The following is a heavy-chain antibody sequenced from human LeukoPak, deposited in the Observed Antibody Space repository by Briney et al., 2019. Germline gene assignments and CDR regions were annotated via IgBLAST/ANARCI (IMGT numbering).Heavy chain of an antibody. CDR1: GFTFSSYA. V-gene: IGHV3-23*01. CDR3: ARDKSSGYYYFDY. J-gene: IGHJ4*02. Sequence: PGGSLRLSCAASGFTFSSYAMSWVRQAPGKGLEWVSAINTPGGSTYYADSVKGRFTISRDNSKNTLYLQMNSLRAGDTALYYCARDKSSGYYYFDYWGQGTLVTVSS. CDR2: INTPGGST. D-gene: IGHD3-22*01.